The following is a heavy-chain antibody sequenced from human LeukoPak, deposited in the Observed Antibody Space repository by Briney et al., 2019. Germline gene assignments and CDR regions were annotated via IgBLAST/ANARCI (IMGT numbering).Heavy chain of an antibody. D-gene: IGHD5-24*01. CDR1: GYTFTGYY. V-gene: IGHV1-2*06. Sequence: ASVKVSCKASGYTFTGYYVHWVRQAPGLGLEWMGRVNCNSGSTDYPRAFQGRVTLTRDTSITTAYMELSGLKSDDTAIYYCARGRWLPDYWGQGTPVIVSS. CDR3: ARGRWLPDY. J-gene: IGHJ4*02. CDR2: VNCNSGST.